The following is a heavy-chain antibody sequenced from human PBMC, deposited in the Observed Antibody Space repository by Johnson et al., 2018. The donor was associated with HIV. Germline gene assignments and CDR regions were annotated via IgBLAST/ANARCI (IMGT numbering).Heavy chain of an antibody. D-gene: IGHD3-3*01. CDR1: GFTVSSNY. CDR3: ARDRFPYYDFWSGYYRGAFDI. J-gene: IGHJ3*02. V-gene: IGHV3-30*02. Sequence: LVESGGGLVQPGGSLRLSCAASGFTVSSNYMSWVRQAPGKGLEWVAFIRYDGSYKYYADSVKGRFTISRDNSKNTLYVQMNSLRAEDTAVYYCARDRFPYYDFWSGYYRGAFDIWGQGTMVTVSS. CDR2: IRYDGSYK.